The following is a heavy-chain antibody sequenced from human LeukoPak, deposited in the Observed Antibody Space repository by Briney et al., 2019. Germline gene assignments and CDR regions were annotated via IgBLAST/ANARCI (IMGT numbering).Heavy chain of an antibody. CDR1: GGSISSGGYY. J-gene: IGHJ4*02. D-gene: IGHD3-22*01. CDR2: IHYSGST. V-gene: IGHV4-31*03. Sequence: SETLSLTCTVSGGSISSGGYYWSWIRQHPEKGLEWIGNIHYSGSTYYNPSLKSRVTISVDTSKNQFSLKLSSVTAADTAVYYCASYYDSSGPTFDFWGQGTLVTVSS. CDR3: ASYYDSSGPTFDF.